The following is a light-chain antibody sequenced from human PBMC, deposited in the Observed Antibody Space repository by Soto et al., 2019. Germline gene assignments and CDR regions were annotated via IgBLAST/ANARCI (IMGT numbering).Light chain of an antibody. J-gene: IGKJ1*01. Sequence: IVMTQAPDSLAESLGERATINCKSSQNIDSWVAWYQQQSEKAPKIFIYHASSLETGVPSMFSGSGSGTEFTLTISIVQNDDVVSYYCQHYNSFGTFGQGSKVDIK. CDR2: HAS. CDR1: QNIDSW. CDR3: QHYNSFGT. V-gene: IGKV1-5*01.